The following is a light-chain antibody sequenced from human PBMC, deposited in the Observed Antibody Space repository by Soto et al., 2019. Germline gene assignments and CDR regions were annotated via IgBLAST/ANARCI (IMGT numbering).Light chain of an antibody. CDR3: CSYAGGPYV. J-gene: IGLJ1*01. CDR1: SSDVGGYNY. CDR2: DVS. Sequence: QSALTQPRSVSGSPGQSVTISCTGTSSDVGGYNYVSWYQQHPGKAPKLMICDVSKRPSGVPDRFSGSKSGKTASLTISGLQAEDEADYYCCSYAGGPYVFGTGTKLTVL. V-gene: IGLV2-11*01.